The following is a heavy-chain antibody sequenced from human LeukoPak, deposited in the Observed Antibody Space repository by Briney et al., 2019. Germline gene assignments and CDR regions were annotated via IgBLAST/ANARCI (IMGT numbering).Heavy chain of an antibody. Sequence: GGSLRLSCVASGFTFSRYGIHWVRQPPGKGLEWVAVIRYDGSAYSYADSVKGRFTISRDNSKNTLYLQMNSLRAEDTAVYFCAKSQDGGRLFHFDYWGQGTLVTVSS. CDR1: GFTFSRYG. CDR2: IRYDGSAY. CDR3: AKSQDGGRLFHFDY. D-gene: IGHD1-26*01. V-gene: IGHV3-30*02. J-gene: IGHJ4*02.